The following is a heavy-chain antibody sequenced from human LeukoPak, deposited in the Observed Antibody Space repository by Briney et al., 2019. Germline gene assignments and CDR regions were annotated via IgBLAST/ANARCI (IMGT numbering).Heavy chain of an antibody. CDR2: IKSKTDGGTT. CDR3: TTDVIAVAGFDI. J-gene: IGHJ3*02. CDR1: GFTCSNAW. Sequence: SGGSLGLSCAASGFTCSNAWLSWARQAPEKGLEWVGRIKSKTDGGTTDYAAPVKGRFTISRDDSKNTLYLQMNSLKTEDTAVYYCTTDVIAVAGFDIWGQGTMVTVSS. V-gene: IGHV3-15*01. D-gene: IGHD6-19*01.